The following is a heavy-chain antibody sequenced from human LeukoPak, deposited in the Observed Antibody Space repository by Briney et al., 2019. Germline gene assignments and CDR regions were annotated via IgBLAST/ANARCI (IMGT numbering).Heavy chain of an antibody. J-gene: IGHJ4*02. CDR2: ISYDGSNK. Sequence: GGSLRLSCAASGFSFSSYAMHWVRQAPGKGLEWVAVISYDGSNKYYADSVEGRFTISRDNSKNTLYLQMNSLRAEDTAVYYCARDRWYRTYIAAAGEFDYWGQGTLVTVSS. CDR1: GFSFSSYA. V-gene: IGHV3-30-3*01. D-gene: IGHD6-13*01. CDR3: ARDRWYRTYIAAAGEFDY.